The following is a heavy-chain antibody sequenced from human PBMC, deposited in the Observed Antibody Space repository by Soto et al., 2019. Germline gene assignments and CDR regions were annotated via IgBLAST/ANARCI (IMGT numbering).Heavy chain of an antibody. CDR2: ISYDSANK. CDR3: AKLVIGYCSGNTCDDY. J-gene: IGHJ4*02. CDR1: GFTFSYG. V-gene: IGHV3-30*18. D-gene: IGHD2-15*01. Sequence: VQLLESGGGLIQPGGSLRLSCAASGFTFSYGIHWLRPAPGKGLEWGEYISYDSANKFYGESVKGRFTISRDNSKNTQFLQMNSLRAEDTAVYYCAKLVIGYCSGNTCDDYWGQGTLVAVSS.